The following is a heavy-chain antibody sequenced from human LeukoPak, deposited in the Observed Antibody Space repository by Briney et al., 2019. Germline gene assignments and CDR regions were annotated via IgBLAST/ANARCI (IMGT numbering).Heavy chain of an antibody. CDR3: ARVAAIFGVVITRIDY. D-gene: IGHD3-3*01. V-gene: IGHV3-21*01. CDR1: GFTFSSYS. Sequence: GGSLRLSCAASGFTFSSYSMNWVRQAPGKGLEWVSSISSSSSYIYYADSVKGRFTISRDNAKNSLYLQMNSLRAEDTAVYYCARVAAIFGVVITRIDYWGQGTLVTVFS. CDR2: ISSSSSYI. J-gene: IGHJ4*02.